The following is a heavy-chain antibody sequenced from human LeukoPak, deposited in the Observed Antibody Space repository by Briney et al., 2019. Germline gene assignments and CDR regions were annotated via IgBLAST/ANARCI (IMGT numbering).Heavy chain of an antibody. CDR3: AVAAGYYYYYMDV. V-gene: IGHV1-69*04. D-gene: IGHD2-15*01. J-gene: IGHJ6*03. CDR2: IIPILGIA. CDR1: GGTFSSYA. Sequence: ASVKVSCKASGGTFSSYAISWVRQAPGQGLEWMGRIIPILGIANYAQKFQGRVTITTDESTSTAYMELSSLRSEDTAVYYCAVAAGYYYYYMDVWGKGTTVTVSS.